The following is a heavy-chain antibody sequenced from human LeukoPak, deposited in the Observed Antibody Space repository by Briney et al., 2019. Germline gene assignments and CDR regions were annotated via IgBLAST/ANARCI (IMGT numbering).Heavy chain of an antibody. D-gene: IGHD3-10*01. CDR2: IYYSGST. CDR1: GGSISSSSYY. Sequence: SETLSLTCTVSGGSISSSSYYWGWIRQPPGKGLEWIGSIYYSGSTYYNPSLKSRVTISVDTSKNQFSLKLSSVTAADTAVYYCASTPMADFDYWGQGTLVTVSS. CDR3: ASTPMADFDY. J-gene: IGHJ4*02. V-gene: IGHV4-39*07.